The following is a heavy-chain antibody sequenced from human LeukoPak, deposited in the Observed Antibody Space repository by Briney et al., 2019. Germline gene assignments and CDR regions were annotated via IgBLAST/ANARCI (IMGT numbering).Heavy chain of an antibody. CDR3: ARGGYYGSGSFPDY. J-gene: IGHJ4*02. V-gene: IGHV1-18*01. D-gene: IGHD3-10*01. Sequence: ASVTVSFTSSGYSFASFGVNWVRQAPGQGLEWMGWISAYNGDTNYAQNLQGRVTMTTDTSTSTAYMDLRSLRSDDTAVYYCARGGYYGSGSFPDYWGQGTLGTVSS. CDR2: ISAYNGDT. CDR1: GYSFASFG.